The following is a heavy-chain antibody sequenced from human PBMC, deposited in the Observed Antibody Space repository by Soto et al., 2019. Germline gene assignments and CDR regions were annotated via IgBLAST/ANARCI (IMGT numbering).Heavy chain of an antibody. D-gene: IGHD4-17*01. CDR3: ARGEVVPRLYGEVWDAFDI. CDR2: IIPIFGTA. Sequence: QVQLVQSGAEVKKPGSSVKVSCKASGGTFSSYAISWVRQAPGQGLEWMGGIIPIFGTANYAQKFQGRVTITADESTSTAYMELSSLRSEDTAVYYCARGEVVPRLYGEVWDAFDIWGQGTMVTVSS. J-gene: IGHJ3*02. V-gene: IGHV1-69*01. CDR1: GGTFSSYA.